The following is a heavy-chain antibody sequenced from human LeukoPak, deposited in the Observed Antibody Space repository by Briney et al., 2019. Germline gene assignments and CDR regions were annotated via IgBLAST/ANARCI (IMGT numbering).Heavy chain of an antibody. Sequence: ASVKVSCKASGYTFTSYDINWVRQATGQGLEWMGWINPNSGGTNYAQKFQGWVTMTGDTSISTAYMELSRLRSDDTAVYYCAREADCSGGSCYSDWGQGTLVTVSS. CDR1: GYTFTSYD. CDR3: AREADCSGGSCYSD. J-gene: IGHJ4*02. CDR2: INPNSGGT. V-gene: IGHV1-2*04. D-gene: IGHD2-15*01.